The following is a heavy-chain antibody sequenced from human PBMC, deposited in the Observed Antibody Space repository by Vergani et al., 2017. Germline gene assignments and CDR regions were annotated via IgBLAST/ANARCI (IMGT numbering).Heavy chain of an antibody. J-gene: IGHJ4*02. D-gene: IGHD3-10*01. V-gene: IGHV3-23*01. CDR2: ISGSGGSI. Sequence: EVQLLESGGGLVQPGGSLRLSCAASGFTFSSYAMSWVRQAPGKGLEWVSAISGSGGSIYYADSVKGRFTISRDNSKNTLYLQMNSLRADDTAVYYCAKGAVYGSGSLYYFDYWGQGTLVTVSS. CDR1: GFTFSSYA. CDR3: AKGAVYGSGSLYYFDY.